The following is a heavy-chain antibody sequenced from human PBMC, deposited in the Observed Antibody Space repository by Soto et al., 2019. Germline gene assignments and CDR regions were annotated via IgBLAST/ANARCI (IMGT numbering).Heavy chain of an antibody. Sequence: SETLSLTCAVYGGSFSGYYWSWIRQPPGKGLEWIGEINHSGSTNYNPSLKSRVTISVDTSKNQFSLKLSSVTAADTAVYYCARGPGFRYRSTWYGWSQDFGDFDIWYPETM. V-gene: IGHV4-34*01. CDR2: INHSGST. CDR3: ARGPGFRYRSTWYGWSQDFGDFDI. CDR1: GGSFSGYY. J-gene: IGHJ3*02. D-gene: IGHD6-13*01.